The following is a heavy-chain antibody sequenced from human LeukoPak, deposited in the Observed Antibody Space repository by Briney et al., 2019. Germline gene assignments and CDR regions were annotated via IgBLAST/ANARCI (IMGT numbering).Heavy chain of an antibody. Sequence: ASVTVSCTASGYTFTSNYMYWVRQAPGQGLEWMGIINPSGGSTTYAQKFQGGVTMTRDTSTSTVYMELSSLRSEDTAVYYCARGGSSWDDAFDIWGQGTMVTVSS. J-gene: IGHJ3*02. CDR1: GYTFTSNY. CDR2: INPSGGST. V-gene: IGHV1-46*01. CDR3: ARGGSSWDDAFDI. D-gene: IGHD6-13*01.